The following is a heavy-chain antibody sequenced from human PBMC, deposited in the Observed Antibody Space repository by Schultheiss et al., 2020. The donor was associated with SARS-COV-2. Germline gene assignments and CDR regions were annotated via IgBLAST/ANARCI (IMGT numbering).Heavy chain of an antibody. J-gene: IGHJ6*02. CDR1: GGIFRSHA. V-gene: IGHV1-69*13. D-gene: IGHD6-19*01. CDR3: AAGGWLSRDGPTALFYYGMDV. CDR2: LVPIFDET. Sequence: SVKVSCKASGGIFRSHAISWGQQAPGQGLEWMGGLVPIFDETNYAQKFQGRITMTADESTSTAYMELTSLTSGDTAVYYCAAGGWLSRDGPTALFYYGMDVWGQGTTVTVSS.